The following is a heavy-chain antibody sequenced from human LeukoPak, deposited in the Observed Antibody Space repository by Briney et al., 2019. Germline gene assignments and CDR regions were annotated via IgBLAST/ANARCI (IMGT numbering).Heavy chain of an antibody. CDR3: ARDRNRGAFDI. CDR1: GFTVSSNY. J-gene: IGHJ3*02. V-gene: IGHV3-53*01. Sequence: PGGSLRLSCAASGFTVSSNYMSWVRQAPGKGLEWVSVIYSGGSTYYADSVKGRFTISRDNSKNTLYLQMNSLRAEDTAVYYCARDRNRGAFDIWGQGTMVTVSS. CDR2: IYSGGST.